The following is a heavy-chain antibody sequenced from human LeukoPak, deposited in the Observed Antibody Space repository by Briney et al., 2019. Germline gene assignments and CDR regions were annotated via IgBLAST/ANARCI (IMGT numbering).Heavy chain of an antibody. CDR2: ISGSSAVI. V-gene: IGHV3-23*01. D-gene: IGHD1-26*01. CDR3: TRGRQLWEY. J-gene: IGHJ4*02. CDR1: GFTFITYA. Sequence: GGSLRLSCAASGFTFITYALSWVRQAPGKGLEWVSSISGSSAVIDYADSVKGRFIISRDNSENTIYLQMNSLRAEDTAVYYCTRGRQLWEYWGQGTLVTVSS.